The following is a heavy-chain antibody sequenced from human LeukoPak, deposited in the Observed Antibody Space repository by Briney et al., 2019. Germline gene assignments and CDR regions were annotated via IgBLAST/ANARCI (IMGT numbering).Heavy chain of an antibody. CDR1: GYTFTSYY. CDR3: ARDGGTSIWPDAFDI. Sequence: ASVKVSCKASGYTFTSYYMHWVRQAPGQGLEWMGIINPSGGTTIYAQKFQGRVTMTRDMSTSTVYMELSSLRSEDTAVYYCARDGGTSIWPDAFDIWGQGTMVTVSS. J-gene: IGHJ3*02. CDR2: INPSGGTT. D-gene: IGHD3-3*02. V-gene: IGHV1-46*01.